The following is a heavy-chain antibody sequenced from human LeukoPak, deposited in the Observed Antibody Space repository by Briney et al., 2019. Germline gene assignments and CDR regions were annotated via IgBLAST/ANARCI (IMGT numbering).Heavy chain of an antibody. Sequence: PSETLSLTCTVSGGSISTSNYYWGWIRQPPGKGLEWIGNIFYSGSTYYSPSLKSRVTISVDTSRNQFSLKLSSVTAADTAVYYCARDLSNASSDFWGQGTLVTVSS. J-gene: IGHJ4*02. CDR3: ARDLSNASSDF. CDR1: GGSISTSNYY. CDR2: IFYSGST. V-gene: IGHV4-39*07. D-gene: IGHD3-16*02.